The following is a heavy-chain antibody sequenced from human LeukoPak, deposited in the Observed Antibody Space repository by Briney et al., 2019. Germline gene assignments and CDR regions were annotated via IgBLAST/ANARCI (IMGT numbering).Heavy chain of an antibody. CDR3: ARDRWSGNSGYDP. CDR2: ISYDGSNK. J-gene: IGHJ5*02. D-gene: IGHD5-12*01. CDR1: GFTFSSHG. Sequence: GGSLRLSCAASGFTFSSHGMHWVRQAPGKGLEWVAVISYDGSNKYYADSVKGRFTISRDNSKNTLYLQMNSLRAEDTAVYYCARDRWSGNSGYDPWGQGTLVTVSS. V-gene: IGHV3-30*03.